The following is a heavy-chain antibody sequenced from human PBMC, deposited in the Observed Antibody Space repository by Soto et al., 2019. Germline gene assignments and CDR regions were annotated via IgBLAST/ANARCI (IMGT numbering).Heavy chain of an antibody. V-gene: IGHV3-21*01. CDR3: ARDKTSGSSSRFDY. CDR2: ISSSSSYI. J-gene: IGHJ4*02. D-gene: IGHD1-26*01. Sequence: EVQLVESGGGLVKPGGSLRLSCAASGFTFSSYSMNWVRQAPGKGLEWVSSISSSSSYIYYADSVKGRFTISRDNAKNSLYLQMNSLRAEDTAVYYCARDKTSGSSSRFDYWGQGTLVTVSS. CDR1: GFTFSSYS.